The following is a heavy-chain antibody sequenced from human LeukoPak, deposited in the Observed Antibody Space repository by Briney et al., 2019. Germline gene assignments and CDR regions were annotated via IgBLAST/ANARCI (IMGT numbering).Heavy chain of an antibody. V-gene: IGHV1-8*01. Sequence: PGATVKVSCKASGYTFTSYDINWVRQATGQGLEWMGWMNPNSGNTGYAQKFQGRVTMTRNTSISTAYMELSSLRSEDTAVYYCARDKGSGEILTGSEYYFDYWGQGTLVTVSS. J-gene: IGHJ4*02. CDR3: ARDKGSGEILTGSEYYFDY. CDR2: MNPNSGNT. CDR1: GYTFTSYD. D-gene: IGHD3-9*01.